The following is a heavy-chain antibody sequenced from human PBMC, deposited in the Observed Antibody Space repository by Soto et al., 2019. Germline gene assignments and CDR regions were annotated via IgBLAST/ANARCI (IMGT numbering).Heavy chain of an antibody. CDR1: GFIFSDHY. CDR2: ARKKANGYTT. Sequence: EVQLVESGGGLVQPGGSLRLSCAASGFIFSDHYMDWVRQAPGEGLAWVGRARKKANGYTTEYAASVKGRFTISRDDSKNSVYLQINSLKTEDTAVYYCVNIYCTGTSCALHYYYMDVWGKGTTVTVSS. D-gene: IGHD2-2*01. CDR3: VNIYCTGTSCALHYYYMDV. J-gene: IGHJ6*03. V-gene: IGHV3-72*01.